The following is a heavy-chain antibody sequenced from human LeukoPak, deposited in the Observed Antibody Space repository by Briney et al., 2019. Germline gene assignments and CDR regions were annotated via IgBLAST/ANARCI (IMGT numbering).Heavy chain of an antibody. J-gene: IGHJ6*03. Sequence: GASVKVSCKASGDTFSRFAISWVRQAPGQGLEWMGGIIPIFGTANYAQKFQGRVTITADESTSTAYMELSSLRSEDTAVYYCASRYCSSTSCYRRDYYYYYMDVWGKGTTVTISS. V-gene: IGHV1-69*13. D-gene: IGHD2-2*01. CDR3: ASRYCSSTSCYRRDYYYYYMDV. CDR1: GDTFSRFA. CDR2: IIPIFGTA.